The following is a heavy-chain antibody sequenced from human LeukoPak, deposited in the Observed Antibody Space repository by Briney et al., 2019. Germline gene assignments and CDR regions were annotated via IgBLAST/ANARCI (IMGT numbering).Heavy chain of an antibody. D-gene: IGHD2-21*02. CDR3: SRHEALPGDY. CDR2: IRTKANNYAT. CDR1: GFTFSGST. Sequence: GGSLRLSCAASGFTFSGSTVHWVRQASGKGLDWVGHIRTKANNYATAYAASVKGRFTISRDDSKNTAYLQMNSLKIEDTAVYYCSRHEALPGDYWGQGTLVTVSS. J-gene: IGHJ4*02. V-gene: IGHV3-73*01.